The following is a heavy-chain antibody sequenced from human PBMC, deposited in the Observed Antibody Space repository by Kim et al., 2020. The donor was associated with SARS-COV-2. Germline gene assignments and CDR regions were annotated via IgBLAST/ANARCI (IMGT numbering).Heavy chain of an antibody. V-gene: IGHV1-69*04. CDR3: ARDPDNALEQPDY. Sequence: SVKVSCKASGGTFSSYTISWVRQAPGQGLEWMGRIIPILGIANYAQKFQGRVTITADKSTSTAYMELSSLRSEDTAVYYCARDPDNALEQPDYWGQGTLVTVSS. D-gene: IGHD2-8*02. J-gene: IGHJ4*02. CDR1: GGTFSSYT. CDR2: IIPILGIA.